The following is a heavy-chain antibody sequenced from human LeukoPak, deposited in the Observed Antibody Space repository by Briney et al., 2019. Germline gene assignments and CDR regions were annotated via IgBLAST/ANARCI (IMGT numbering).Heavy chain of an antibody. Sequence: GGSLRLSCTASGFTFSTYAMSWVRQAPGKGLEWVSVISGGGGRTHYADSVKGRFTISRDNSKNTLYLQMNSLRAEDTAVYYCARVYDYYGMDVWGQGTTVTVSS. CDR3: ARVYDYYGMDV. CDR1: GFTFSTYA. CDR2: ISGGGGRT. V-gene: IGHV3-23*01. J-gene: IGHJ6*02.